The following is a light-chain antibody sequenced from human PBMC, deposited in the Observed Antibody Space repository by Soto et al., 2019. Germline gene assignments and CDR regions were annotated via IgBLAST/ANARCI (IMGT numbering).Light chain of an antibody. Sequence: AIQLTQSPSSLSASVGDRLTITCRASQGISSALAWYQQKPGKAPKLLIYDASSLESGVPSRFSGSGSGTDFTLTISSLQPEVFATYYCQQFNSYPRTFGQGTKLEIK. CDR2: DAS. CDR3: QQFNSYPRT. CDR1: QGISSA. V-gene: IGKV1-13*02. J-gene: IGKJ2*01.